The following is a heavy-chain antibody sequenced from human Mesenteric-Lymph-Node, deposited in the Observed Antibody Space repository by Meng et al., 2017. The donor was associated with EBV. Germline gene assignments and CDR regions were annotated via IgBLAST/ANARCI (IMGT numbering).Heavy chain of an antibody. CDR1: GGSTSSSYW. Sequence: QLLDEVPGLAKPSGPLSLTCSVSGGSTSSSYWWIGVRPPPGKGLEWIGEIYHSGSTNYNPSLKSRVTISLDKSKNQFSLKLSSVTAADTAVYYCARAPLYGDNDWFDPWGQGTLVTVSS. D-gene: IGHD4-17*01. V-gene: IGHV4-4*02. CDR3: ARAPLYGDNDWFDP. CDR2: IYHSGST. J-gene: IGHJ5*02.